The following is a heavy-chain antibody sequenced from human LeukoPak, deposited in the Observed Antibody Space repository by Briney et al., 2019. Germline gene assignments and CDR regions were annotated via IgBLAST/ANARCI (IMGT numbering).Heavy chain of an antibody. CDR2: TYTSGST. Sequence: SETLSLTCTVSGGSMSSYYWSWIQQPAGKGLEWIGRTYTSGSTNYNPSLKSRVTMSIDTSKKHFSLNLDSVTAADTAVCYCATYDQQLAFDNWGQGSLVTVSS. V-gene: IGHV4-4*07. CDR1: GGSMSSYY. CDR3: ATYDQQLAFDN. J-gene: IGHJ4*02. D-gene: IGHD6-13*01.